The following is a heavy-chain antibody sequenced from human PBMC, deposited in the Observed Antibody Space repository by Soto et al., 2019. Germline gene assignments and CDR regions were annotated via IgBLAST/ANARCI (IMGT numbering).Heavy chain of an antibody. D-gene: IGHD2-2*02. V-gene: IGHV4-38-2*01. CDR2: IYHSGST. CDR3: ARVSADIVVVPAAIGFDY. CDR1: GYSISSGYY. Sequence: SETLSLACAVSGYSISSGYYWGWIRQPPGKGLEWIGSIYHSGSTYYNPSLKSRVTISVDTSKNQFSLKLSSVTAADTAVYYCARVSADIVVVPAAIGFDYWGQGTLVTVSS. J-gene: IGHJ4*02.